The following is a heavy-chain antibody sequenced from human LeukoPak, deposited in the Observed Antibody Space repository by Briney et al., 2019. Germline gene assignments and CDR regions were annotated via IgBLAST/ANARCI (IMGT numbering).Heavy chain of an antibody. CDR2: IGTDGSST. D-gene: IGHD7-27*01. J-gene: IGHJ3*02. CDR1: GFXFSNYW. CDR3: AREFLPTGAHTDAFDI. Sequence: GGSLRLSCAASGFXFSNYWMHWVRQVPGKGLVWVSRIGTDGSSTTYADYVKGRFTISRDNAKNTVDLQMNSLTAEDTAVYLRAREFLPTGAHTDAFDIWGQGTGVTVSS. V-gene: IGHV3-74*01.